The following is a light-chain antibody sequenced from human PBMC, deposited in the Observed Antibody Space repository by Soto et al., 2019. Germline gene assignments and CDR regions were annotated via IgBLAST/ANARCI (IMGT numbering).Light chain of an antibody. Sequence: DIQMTQSPSTLSASVGDRVTITCRASQTTTNWLAWYQQKPGKAPELLIYKPSTLQSGVPSRFSGSGSGTEFTLTISSLQPEDFASYYCQQYSSYSYTFGQGTKLEI. CDR1: QTTTNW. CDR3: QQYSSYSYT. CDR2: KPS. J-gene: IGKJ2*01. V-gene: IGKV1-5*03.